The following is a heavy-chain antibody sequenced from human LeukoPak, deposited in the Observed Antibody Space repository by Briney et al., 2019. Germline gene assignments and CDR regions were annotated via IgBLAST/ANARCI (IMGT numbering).Heavy chain of an antibody. J-gene: IGHJ6*02. D-gene: IGHD6-19*01. Sequence: GRSLRLSCAASGFTFDDYAMHWVRHAPGKGLEWVSGISWNSGSIGYADSVKGRFTISRDNAKNSLYLQMNSLRAEDTALYYCAKDKGLGAVAGNPYYYGMDVWGQGTTVTVSS. CDR3: AKDKGLGAVAGNPYYYGMDV. V-gene: IGHV3-9*01. CDR1: GFTFDDYA. CDR2: ISWNSGSI.